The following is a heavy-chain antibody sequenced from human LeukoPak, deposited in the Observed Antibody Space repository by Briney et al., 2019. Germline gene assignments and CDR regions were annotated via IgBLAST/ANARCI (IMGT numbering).Heavy chain of an antibody. J-gene: IGHJ4*02. V-gene: IGHV3-23*01. CDR3: AKLKYGSGSYHDY. D-gene: IGHD3-10*01. Sequence: TGGSLRLSCAASGFTFSSYAMSWVRQAPGKGLEWVSAISGSGGSTYYADSVKGRFTISRDNSKNTLYLQMNSLRAEDTAVYYCAKLKYGSGSYHDYWGQGTLVTVSS. CDR1: GFTFSSYA. CDR2: ISGSGGST.